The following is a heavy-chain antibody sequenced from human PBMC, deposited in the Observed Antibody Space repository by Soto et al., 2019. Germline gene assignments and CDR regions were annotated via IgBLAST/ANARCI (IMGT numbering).Heavy chain of an antibody. CDR2: INHSGST. V-gene: IGHV4-34*01. D-gene: IGHD6-19*01. Sequence: SETLSLTCAVYGGSFSGYYWSWIRQPPGKGLEWIGEINHSGSTNYNPSLKSRVTISVDTSKNQFSLKLSSVTAADTAVYYCANIAVAGPKGTFDYWGQGTLVTVSS. CDR3: ANIAVAGPKGTFDY. CDR1: GGSFSGYY. J-gene: IGHJ4*02.